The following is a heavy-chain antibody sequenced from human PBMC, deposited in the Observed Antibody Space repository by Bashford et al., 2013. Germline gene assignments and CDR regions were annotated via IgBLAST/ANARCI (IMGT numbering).Heavy chain of an antibody. V-gene: IGHV4-31*03. D-gene: IGHD1-26*01. CDR1: GGSISSGGYY. CDR2: IYYSGST. Sequence: SETLSLTCTVSGGSISSGGYYWSWIRQHPGKGLEWIGYIYYSGSTYYNPSLKSRVTISVDTSKNQFSLKLSSVTAADTAVYYCARDREGRVNWFDPWGQGTLVTVSS. J-gene: IGHJ5*02. CDR3: ARDREGRVNWFDP.